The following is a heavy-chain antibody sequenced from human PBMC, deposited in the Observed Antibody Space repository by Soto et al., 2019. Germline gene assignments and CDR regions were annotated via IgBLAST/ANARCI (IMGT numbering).Heavy chain of an antibody. D-gene: IGHD6-19*01. CDR3: ARGWKWLVIDGYYFDY. V-gene: IGHV4-34*01. J-gene: IGHJ4*02. CDR1: GGSFSGYY. CDR2: INHSGST. Sequence: SATLSLTYAFYGGSFSGYYWSWIRQPPGKGLEWIGEINHSGSTNYNPSLKSRVTISVDTSKNQFSLKLSSVTAADTAVYYCARGWKWLVIDGYYFDYWGQET.